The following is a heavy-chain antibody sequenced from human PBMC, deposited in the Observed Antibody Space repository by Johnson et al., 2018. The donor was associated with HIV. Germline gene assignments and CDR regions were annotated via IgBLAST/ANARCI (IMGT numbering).Heavy chain of an antibody. CDR1: GFTFSSYA. CDR3: ASSNRGGHYYYDSRTDAFDI. Sequence: QMQLVESGGGLVQPGRSLRLSCAASGFTFSSYAMHWVRQAPGKGLEWVAVISYDGSNKYYADSVKGRFTISRDNSKNTLYLQMNSLRGEDTAVYYCASSNRGGHYYYDSRTDAFDIWGQGTMVTVSS. V-gene: IGHV3-30*14. D-gene: IGHD3-22*01. J-gene: IGHJ3*02. CDR2: ISYDGSNK.